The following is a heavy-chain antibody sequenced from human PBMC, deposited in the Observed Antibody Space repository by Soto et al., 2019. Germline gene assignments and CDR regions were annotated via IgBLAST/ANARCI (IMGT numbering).Heavy chain of an antibody. Sequence: SETLSLTCNVTGDSIKTHYWSWIRQAPGKGLEWIGYIYYSGSTLYNPSLKRRVTISADTAKNQFSLRLTSLTAEDTAVYYCATVDYYDSSGYYYDWGQGTLVTVSS. CDR1: GDSIKTHY. J-gene: IGHJ4*02. V-gene: IGHV4-59*11. CDR3: ATVDYYDSSGYYYD. CDR2: IYYSGST. D-gene: IGHD3-22*01.